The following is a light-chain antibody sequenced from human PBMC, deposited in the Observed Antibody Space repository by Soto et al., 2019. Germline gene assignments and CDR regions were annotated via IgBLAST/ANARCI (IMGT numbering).Light chain of an antibody. Sequence: EMVLTQSPGTLSLSPGERATLSCRASQSVSSSYLAWYQQKPGQAPRLFIYAASIRATGIPDRFSGSGSGTDFPLTISSLEAEDFAVYYCQQYGLSPRTFGRGTKVEIK. J-gene: IGKJ1*01. CDR2: AAS. V-gene: IGKV3-20*01. CDR1: QSVSSSY. CDR3: QQYGLSPRT.